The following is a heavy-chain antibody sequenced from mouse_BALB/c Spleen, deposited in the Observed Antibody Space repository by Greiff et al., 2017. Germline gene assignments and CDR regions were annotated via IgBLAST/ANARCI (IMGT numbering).Heavy chain of an antibody. CDR3: ARRIYYYGSSYVDYAMDY. CDR2: ISYSGST. CDR1: GDSITSGY. V-gene: IGHV3-8*02. Sequence: VQLKESGPSLVKPSQTLSLTCSVTGDSITSGYWNWIRKFPGNKLEYMGYISYSGSTYYNPSLKSRISITRDTSKNQYYLQLNSVTTEDTATYYCARRIYYYGSSYVDYAMDYWGQGTSVTVSS. D-gene: IGHD1-1*01. J-gene: IGHJ4*01.